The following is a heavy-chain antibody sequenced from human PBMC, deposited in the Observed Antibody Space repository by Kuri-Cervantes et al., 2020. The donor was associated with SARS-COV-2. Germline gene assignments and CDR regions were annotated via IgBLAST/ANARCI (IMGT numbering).Heavy chain of an antibody. CDR3: ARAFVLGYCSSTSCYTLNFDY. CDR2: INPNSGGT. D-gene: IGHD2-2*02. CDR1: GYTFTGYY. V-gene: IGHV1-2*02. Sequence: ASVKVSCKASGYTFTGYYMHWVRQAPGQGLEWMGWINPNSGGTNYAQKFQGRVTMTRDTSISTAYMELSRLRSDDTAVYYCARAFVLGYCSSTSCYTLNFDYWGQGTLVTVSS. J-gene: IGHJ4*02.